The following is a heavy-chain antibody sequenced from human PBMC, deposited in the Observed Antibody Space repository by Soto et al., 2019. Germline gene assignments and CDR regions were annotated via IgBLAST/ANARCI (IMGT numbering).Heavy chain of an antibody. D-gene: IGHD6-6*01. CDR3: VRKYPGTRPFDY. CDR1: GFTFNSYA. Sequence: VGSLRLSCAASGFTFNSYAMNWVRQAPGKGLAWVSAIGTDSNTYYADSVKGRFTISRDNSRTTVYLQMNSLRAEDTALYYCVRKYPGTRPFDYWGQGTLV. V-gene: IGHV3-23*01. CDR2: IGTDSNT. J-gene: IGHJ4*01.